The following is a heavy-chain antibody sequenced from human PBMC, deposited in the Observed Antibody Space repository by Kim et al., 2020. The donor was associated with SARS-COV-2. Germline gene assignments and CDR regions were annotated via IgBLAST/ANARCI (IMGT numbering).Heavy chain of an antibody. D-gene: IGHD5-12*01. CDR2: ITSNGGST. Sequence: GGSLRLSCSASGFTFSNHIMHWVRQAPGMGLEDVSGITSNGGSTYYVDSVKGRFTISRDNSRNTLYLQMGSLRVEDTAIYYCVRGNDIMATRDRYFDLWGRGPLVSVSS. CDR1: GFTFSNHI. CDR3: VRGNDIMATRDRYFDL. V-gene: IGHV3-64D*06. J-gene: IGHJ2*01.